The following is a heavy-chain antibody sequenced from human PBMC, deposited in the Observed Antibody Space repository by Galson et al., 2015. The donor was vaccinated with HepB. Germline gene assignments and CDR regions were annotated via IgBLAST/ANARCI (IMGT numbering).Heavy chain of an antibody. CDR2: IKQDGSEK. Sequence: SLRLSCAASGFTFSNYWMSWVRQAPGKGLEWVAHIKQDGSEKYYVISVRGRFTISRDNAKNSLYLQMNTLRAEDTAVYYCARTHNILRGAHCGMDVWGQGTTVPVSS. J-gene: IGHJ6*02. CDR3: ARTHNILRGAHCGMDV. V-gene: IGHV3-7*03. CDR1: GFTFSNYW. D-gene: IGHD3-10*01.